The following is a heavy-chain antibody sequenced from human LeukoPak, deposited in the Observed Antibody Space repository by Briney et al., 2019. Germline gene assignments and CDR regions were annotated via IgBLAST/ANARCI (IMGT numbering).Heavy chain of an antibody. J-gene: IGHJ4*02. CDR3: ARQVAARPFNY. CDR2: IYYSGSS. Sequence: SQTLSLTCTVSGGSINNGGYWSWIRQHPGKGLEWIGYIYYSGSSYYNPSLKSRVTISVDTSKNQFSLKLSSVTAADTAVYYCARQVAARPFNYWGQGTLVTVSS. V-gene: IGHV4-30-4*01. CDR1: GGSINNGGY. D-gene: IGHD6-6*01.